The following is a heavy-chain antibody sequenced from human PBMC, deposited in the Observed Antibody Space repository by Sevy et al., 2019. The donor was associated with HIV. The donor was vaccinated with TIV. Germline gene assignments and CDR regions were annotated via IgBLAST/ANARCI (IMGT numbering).Heavy chain of an antibody. D-gene: IGHD3-22*01. CDR1: SGSISSSTYY. J-gene: IGHJ4*02. V-gene: IGHV4-39*01. CDR3: ASHNYSDRSGYYYPVWFDY. CDR2: IFYSGSP. Sequence: SQTLSLTCTVSSGSISSSTYYWAWIRQPPGKGLESIGSIFYSGSPYYNPSLQSRLTISVDTSKNQFSLKLSSVTAADTAVYYCASHNYSDRSGYYYPVWFDYWGRGTLVTVSS.